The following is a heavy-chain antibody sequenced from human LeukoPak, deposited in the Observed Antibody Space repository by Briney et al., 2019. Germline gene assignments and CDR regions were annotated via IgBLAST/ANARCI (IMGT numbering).Heavy chain of an antibody. CDR3: AKDILSGSYTLYYFDY. J-gene: IGHJ4*02. Sequence: GGSLRLSCAASGFTFSSYEMNWVRQAPGKGLEWVSYISSSGSTIYYADSVKGRFTISRDNAKNTLYLQMNSLRAEDAAVYYCAKDILSGSYTLYYFDYWGQGTLVTVSS. V-gene: IGHV3-48*03. CDR1: GFTFSSYE. D-gene: IGHD1-26*01. CDR2: ISSSGSTI.